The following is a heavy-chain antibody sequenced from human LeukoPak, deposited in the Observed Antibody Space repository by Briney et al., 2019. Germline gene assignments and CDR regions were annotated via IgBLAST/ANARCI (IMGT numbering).Heavy chain of an antibody. D-gene: IGHD4-17*01. CDR1: GYDFSCYY. CDR3: ARDLRPSRDGDYVGGDH. CDR2: INPISGGT. J-gene: IGHJ4*02. Sequence: GASVTVSCKASGYDFSCYYMHWVRQAPGQGLEWMGWINPISGGTNYAQKFQDRVTMTRDMSISTAYMELSRLRPDDTAVYYCARDLRPSRDGDYVGGDHWGQGTLVTVSS. V-gene: IGHV1-2*02.